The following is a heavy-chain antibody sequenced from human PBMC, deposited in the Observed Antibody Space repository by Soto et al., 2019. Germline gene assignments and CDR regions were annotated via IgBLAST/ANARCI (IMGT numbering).Heavy chain of an antibody. V-gene: IGHV4-31*02. J-gene: IGHJ4*02. CDR2: VYSNGNT. Sequence: QVHLQESGPGLVRPSQTLSLDCSVSGASINTGTSYWSWIRQTPEKGLEWIGYVYSNGNTYYNPSLKSRSVLAMDTSKNQISLKLRSVTAADAGVYFCARDQATSAGTGFVLWGQGALVTVSS. CDR3: ARDQATSAGTGFVL. CDR1: GASINTGTSY. D-gene: IGHD5-12*01.